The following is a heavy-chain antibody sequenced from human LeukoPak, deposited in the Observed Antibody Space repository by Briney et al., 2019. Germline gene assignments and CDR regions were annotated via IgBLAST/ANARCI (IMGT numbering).Heavy chain of an antibody. D-gene: IGHD6-13*01. V-gene: IGHV3-23*01. CDR1: GFTFSSYA. Sequence: GGSLRLSCAASGFTFSSYAMSWVRQAPGKGLEWVSAISGSGGSTYYADSVKGRFTISRDNAKNSLYLQMNSLRAEDTAVYYCARDGAALDAFDIWGQGTMVTVSS. J-gene: IGHJ3*02. CDR3: ARDGAALDAFDI. CDR2: ISGSGGST.